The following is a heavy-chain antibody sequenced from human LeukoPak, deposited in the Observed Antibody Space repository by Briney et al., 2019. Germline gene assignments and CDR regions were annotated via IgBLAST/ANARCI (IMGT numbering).Heavy chain of an antibody. CDR2: ISSSSSYI. CDR3: ARCPMVRGVIMLGWFDP. J-gene: IGHJ5*02. V-gene: IGHV3-21*01. CDR1: GFTFSSYS. D-gene: IGHD3-10*01. Sequence: GGSLRLSCAASGFTFSSYSMNWVRQAPGKGLEWVSSISSSSSYIYYADSVKGRFTISRDNAKNSLYLQMNSLRAEDTAVYYCARCPMVRGVIMLGWFDPWGQGTLVTVSS.